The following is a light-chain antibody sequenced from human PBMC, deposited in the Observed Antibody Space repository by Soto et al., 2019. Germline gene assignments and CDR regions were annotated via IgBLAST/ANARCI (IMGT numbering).Light chain of an antibody. CDR3: QQSYNSPPT. V-gene: IGKV1-39*01. J-gene: IGKJ1*01. Sequence: IQLTQSPSSLSASVGDRVTITCRASQGISSYLAWYQQKPGKAPKLLIYAASTLQSGVPSRFSGSASGTHFTLTISNLQPEDCATYFCQQSYNSPPTFGQGPRWIS. CDR1: QGISSY. CDR2: AAS.